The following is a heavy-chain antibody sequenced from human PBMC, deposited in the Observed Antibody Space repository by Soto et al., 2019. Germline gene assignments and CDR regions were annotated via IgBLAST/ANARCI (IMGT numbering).Heavy chain of an antibody. J-gene: IGHJ5*02. D-gene: IGHD7-27*01. CDR3: ARGPSKLTGEKGWFDP. V-gene: IGHV6-1*01. CDR1: GDSLSSNSAA. Sequence: KQSQTLSLTRAISGDSLSSNSAAWNWIRQSPSRGLEWLGRTYYRSKWYNDYAVSVKSRITINPDTSKNQFSLQLNSVTPEDTAVYYCARGPSKLTGEKGWFDPWGQGTLVTVSS. CDR2: TYYRSKWYN.